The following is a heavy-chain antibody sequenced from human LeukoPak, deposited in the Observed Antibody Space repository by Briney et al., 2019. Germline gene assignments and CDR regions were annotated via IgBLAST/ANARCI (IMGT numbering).Heavy chain of an antibody. CDR3: ARHGGSGAPDN. D-gene: IGHD3-10*01. CDR2: IYYTGST. V-gene: IGHV4-39*01. Sequence: SETLSLTCTVSDDSISSSDYYWDWIRQPPGKGLEWIGSIYYTGSTHYNPSLKSRVTISVDTSKNHFSLKLNPVTATDTAVYYWARHGGSGAPDNWGQGTLVTVSS. J-gene: IGHJ4*02. CDR1: DDSISSSDYY.